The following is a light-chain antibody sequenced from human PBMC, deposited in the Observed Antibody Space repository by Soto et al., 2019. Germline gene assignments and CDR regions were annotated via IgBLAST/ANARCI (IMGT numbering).Light chain of an antibody. Sequence: QSVLTQPASVSGSPGQSITISCTGTSSDVGGYNYVSWYQQHPGKAPKLMIYDVSNRPSGVSNRFSGPKSGNTASLPISGLHAEDDADYYCCSYTSSSTYVVFGGGTKLTVL. J-gene: IGLJ2*01. CDR1: SSDVGGYNY. V-gene: IGLV2-14*01. CDR3: CSYTSSSTYVV. CDR2: DVS.